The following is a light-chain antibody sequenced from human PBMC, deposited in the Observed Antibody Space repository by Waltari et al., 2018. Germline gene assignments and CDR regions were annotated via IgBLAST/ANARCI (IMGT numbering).Light chain of an antibody. V-gene: IGKV1-5*01. CDR1: QSIRSW. CDR2: YAS. CDR3: QQYNSYSWT. Sequence: IQMTQSPSTLSASVGDRVTITCRASQSIRSWLAWYQQKTGKVPKLLIYYASSLESGVPSRLSGSGSGTEFTLTISSLQPDDFATYYCQQYNSYSWTFGQGTKVEIK. J-gene: IGKJ1*01.